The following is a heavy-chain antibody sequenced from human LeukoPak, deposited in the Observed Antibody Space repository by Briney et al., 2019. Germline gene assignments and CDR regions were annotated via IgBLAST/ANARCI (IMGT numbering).Heavy chain of an antibody. Sequence: ASVKVSCKASGYTFTGYYMHWVRQAPGQGLEWMGWINPNSGGTNYAQKFQGRVIMTRDTSISTAYMELSRLRSDDTAVYYCASANGEVYYVMHVWGQGTTVTLSS. D-gene: IGHD2-8*01. CDR2: INPNSGGT. CDR3: ASANGEVYYVMHV. CDR1: GYTFTGYY. J-gene: IGHJ6*02. V-gene: IGHV1-2*02.